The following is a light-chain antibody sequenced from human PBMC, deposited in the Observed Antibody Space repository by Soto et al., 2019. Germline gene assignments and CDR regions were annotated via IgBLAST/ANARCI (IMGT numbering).Light chain of an antibody. CDR1: QTISTY. Sequence: DIEMTQSPSSLSASVGDRVTITCRASQTISTYLNWFQQKPGKAPNLLIFAASILQSGVPSRFSGGGSGADFTLTINGLQPEASATYYCQQTYSPLLTFGGGTKVEV. J-gene: IGKJ4*01. CDR3: QQTYSPLLT. CDR2: AAS. V-gene: IGKV1-39*01.